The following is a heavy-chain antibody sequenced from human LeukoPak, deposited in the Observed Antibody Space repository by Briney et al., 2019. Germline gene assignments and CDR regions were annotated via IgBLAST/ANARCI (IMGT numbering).Heavy chain of an antibody. Sequence: PGGSLGLSCAASGFTFSSYSINWVRQAPGKELEWVSSISSSSSYIYYADSVKGRFTISRVNAKNSLYLQMNSLRAEDTAVYYCARDGVVVPAAIGYYYYYMDVWGKGTTVTVSS. CDR2: ISSSSSYI. D-gene: IGHD2-2*01. CDR3: ARDGVVVPAAIGYYYYYMDV. J-gene: IGHJ6*03. CDR1: GFTFSSYS. V-gene: IGHV3-21*01.